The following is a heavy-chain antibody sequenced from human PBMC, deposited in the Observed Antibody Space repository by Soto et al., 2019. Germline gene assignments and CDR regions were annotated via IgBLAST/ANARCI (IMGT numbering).Heavy chain of an antibody. CDR1: GYTFTSYG. CDR3: AVTYYDFWSGYSTSLDYYYGMDV. V-gene: IGHV1-18*01. D-gene: IGHD3-3*01. J-gene: IGHJ6*02. Sequence: ASVKVSCKATGYTFTSYGISWVRQAPGQGLEWMGWISAHNGNTNYAQKFQGRATMTTDTATNTAYMELRSLRSEDTAVYYCAVTYYDFWSGYSTSLDYYYGMDVWGQGTTVTVSS. CDR2: ISAHNGNT.